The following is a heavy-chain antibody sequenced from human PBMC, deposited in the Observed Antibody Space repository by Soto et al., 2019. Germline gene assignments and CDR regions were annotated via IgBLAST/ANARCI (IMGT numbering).Heavy chain of an antibody. D-gene: IGHD4-4*01. CDR2: ITGAGGST. CDR3: AKGHSDSFGNYDYFGMDV. Sequence: PGWSLRLSCAASGFTFDNYGMSWVRQAPGKGLEWIGAITGAGGSTYNADSVKGRFTISRDNSKKTVYLQVDSLRVEDTAVYYCAKGHSDSFGNYDYFGMDVWAQGTTGT. J-gene: IGHJ6*02. V-gene: IGHV3-23*01. CDR1: GFTFDNYG.